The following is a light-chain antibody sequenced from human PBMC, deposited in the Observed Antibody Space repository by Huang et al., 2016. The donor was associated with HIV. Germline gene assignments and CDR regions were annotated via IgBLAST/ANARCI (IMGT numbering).Light chain of an antibody. V-gene: IGKV3-15*01. Sequence: IVMTQSPVTLSVSPGERAALSCRAGQSIKSNLAWYQQKPGQAPRLLIYGASTRATGVPARFSGSGSGTECTRTINNLQSDDFAVYYCQQYDYWPPVTFGQGTKV. CDR2: GAS. J-gene: IGKJ1*01. CDR3: QQYDYWPPVT. CDR1: QSIKSN.